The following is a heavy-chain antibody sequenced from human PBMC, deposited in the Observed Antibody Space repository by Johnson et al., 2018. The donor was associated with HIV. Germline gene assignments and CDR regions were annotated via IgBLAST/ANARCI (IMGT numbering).Heavy chain of an antibody. Sequence: MQLVESGGGVVRPGGSLRLSCAASGFTFHDFGMSWVRQVPGKGLEWISGINWNGHGPGYADSVKGRFTLSRDNSKNSLYLQMNSLRAEDTAVYYCARSKDCSVGTCPDAFDIWGQGTLVMVSS. J-gene: IGHJ3*02. CDR3: ARSKDCSVGTCPDAFDI. CDR1: GFTFHDFG. D-gene: IGHD2-15*01. CDR2: INWNGHGP. V-gene: IGHV3-20*04.